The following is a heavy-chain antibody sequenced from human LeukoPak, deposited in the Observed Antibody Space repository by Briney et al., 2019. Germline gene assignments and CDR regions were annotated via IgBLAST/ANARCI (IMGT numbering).Heavy chain of an antibody. CDR3: ARGSSFGEFDDY. D-gene: IGHD3-10*01. CDR1: GYTFTSYD. J-gene: IGHJ4*02. V-gene: IGHV1-8*03. CDR2: MNPNSGNT. Sequence: ASVKVSCKASGYTFTSYDINWVRQATGQGLEWMGWMNPNSGNTGYAQKFQGRVTITRNTSISTAYRELSSLRSEDTAVYYCARGSSFGEFDDYWGQGTLVTVSS.